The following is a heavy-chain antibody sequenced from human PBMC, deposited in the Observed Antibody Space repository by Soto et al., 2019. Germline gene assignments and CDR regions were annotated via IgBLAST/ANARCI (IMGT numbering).Heavy chain of an antibody. Sequence: SVKVSCKASGHNFNSHSINWLRQAPGQGLEWMGWINPNTGNPTYEQGFTGRFVFSVDTSVSTVDLQIFSLKADDSAVYYCARDRASGSFDYWGQGTLVTVSS. J-gene: IGHJ4*02. CDR2: INPNTGNP. CDR1: GHNFNSHS. V-gene: IGHV7-4-1*01. CDR3: ARDRASGSFDY. D-gene: IGHD1-26*01.